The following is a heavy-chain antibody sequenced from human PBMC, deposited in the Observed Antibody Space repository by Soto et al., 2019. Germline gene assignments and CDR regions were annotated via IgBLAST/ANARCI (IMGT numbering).Heavy chain of an antibody. CDR2: IPRRGAPI. J-gene: IGHJ4*02. CDR3: ARDLQGQMAAPPTIGYFPGY. CDR1: GFTLNDFH. Sequence: PGGSLRLSCAASGFTLNDFHMGWIRRAPERGLEWISYIPRRGAPIYYAGSVRGRFTVSRDSAKNSLLLQMSSLRAEDTAVYYCARDLQGQMAAPPTIGYFPGYWGQGALVTVSS. D-gene: IGHD1-26*01. V-gene: IGHV3-11*01.